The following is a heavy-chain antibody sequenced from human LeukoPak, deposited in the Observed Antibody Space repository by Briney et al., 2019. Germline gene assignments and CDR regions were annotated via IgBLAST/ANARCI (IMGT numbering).Heavy chain of an antibody. J-gene: IGHJ4*02. D-gene: IGHD3-9*01. Sequence: GGSLRLSCAASGFTFSSYEMNWVRQAPGKGLEWVSYISSSGKNIYYADSVKGRFTISRDSAKNSLYLQMNSLSAEDTAIYYCARGYDILTNTFDYWGQGTLVTVSS. CDR3: ARGYDILTNTFDY. V-gene: IGHV3-48*03. CDR2: ISSSGKNI. CDR1: GFTFSSYE.